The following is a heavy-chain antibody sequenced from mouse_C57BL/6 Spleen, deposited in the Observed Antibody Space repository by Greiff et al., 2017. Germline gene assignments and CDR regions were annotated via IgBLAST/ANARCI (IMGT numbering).Heavy chain of an antibody. Sequence: VQLQQSGAELARPGASVKLSCTASGYTFTSYGISWVKQRTGQGLEWIGEIYPRSGNTYYNEKFKGKATLTADKSSSTAYMELRSLTSEDSAVYFCARYYYGSSPNWYFDVWGTGTTVTVSS. CDR1: GYTFTSYG. J-gene: IGHJ1*03. V-gene: IGHV1-81*01. CDR2: IYPRSGNT. CDR3: ARYYYGSSPNWYFDV. D-gene: IGHD1-1*01.